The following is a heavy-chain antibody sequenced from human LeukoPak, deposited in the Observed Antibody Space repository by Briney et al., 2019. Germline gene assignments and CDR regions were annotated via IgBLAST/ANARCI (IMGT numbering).Heavy chain of an antibody. CDR2: IYSGGST. J-gene: IGHJ3*02. D-gene: IGHD3-10*01. CDR3: ARDCAAMVSGSYCAFDI. V-gene: IGHV3-66*01. CDR1: GFTVSGNY. Sequence: GGSLRLTCAASGFTVSGNYMSWVRQAPGKGLEWVSVIYSGGSTYYADSVKGRFTISRDNSKNTLYLQMNSLRAEDTAVYYCARDCAAMVSGSYCAFDIWGQGTMVTVSS.